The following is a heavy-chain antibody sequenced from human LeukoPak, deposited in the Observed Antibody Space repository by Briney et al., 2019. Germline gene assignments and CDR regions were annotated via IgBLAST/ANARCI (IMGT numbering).Heavy chain of an antibody. V-gene: IGHV4-34*01. D-gene: IGHD1-26*01. J-gene: IGHJ4*02. CDR3: ARIVGALDY. CDR1: GGSFSGYY. CDR2: INHSGST. Sequence: SETLSLTCAVSGGSFSGYYWSWIRQPPGKGLEWIGEINHSGSTNYNPSLKSRVTISVDTSKNQFSLKLSSVTAADTAVYYCARIVGALDYWGQGTLVTVSS.